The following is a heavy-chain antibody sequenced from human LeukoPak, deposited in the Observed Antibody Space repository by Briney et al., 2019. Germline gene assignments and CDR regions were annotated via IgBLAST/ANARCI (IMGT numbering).Heavy chain of an antibody. CDR3: VRDPPEWEHALDI. J-gene: IGHJ3*02. Sequence: GGSLRLSCAASGFTFSRDSMNWVRQAPGKGLEWVANIKTDGSEIYYVDSVKGRFTISRDNAKNSVYLQMNSLGAEDTALYYCVRDPPEWEHALDIWGQGTKVTVSS. V-gene: IGHV3-7*01. D-gene: IGHD1-26*01. CDR1: GFTFSRDS. CDR2: IKTDGSEI.